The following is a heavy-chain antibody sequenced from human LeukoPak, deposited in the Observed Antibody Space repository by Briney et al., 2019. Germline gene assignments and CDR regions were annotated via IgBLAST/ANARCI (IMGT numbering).Heavy chain of an antibody. D-gene: IGHD2-2*01. CDR2: IYHSGST. V-gene: IGHV4-38-2*02. Sequence: PSETLSLTCTVSGYSISSGYYWGWIRQPPGKGLEWIGSIYHSGSTYYNPSLKSRVTISVDTSKNQFSLKLSSVTAADTAVYYCARGGYSSTSWGSRGDNWFDPWGQGTLVTVSS. CDR1: GYSISSGYY. J-gene: IGHJ5*02. CDR3: ARGGYSSTSWGSRGDNWFDP.